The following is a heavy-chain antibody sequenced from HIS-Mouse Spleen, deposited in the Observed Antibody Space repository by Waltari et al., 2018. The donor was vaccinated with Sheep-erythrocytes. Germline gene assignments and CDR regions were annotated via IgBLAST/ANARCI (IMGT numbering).Heavy chain of an antibody. V-gene: IGHV3-30*18. D-gene: IGHD1-1*01. J-gene: IGHJ2*01. CDR3: AKVRTVNYWYFDL. Sequence: QVQLVESGGGVVQPGRSLRLSCAASGFTFSSYGMHWVRQAPGKGPEVVAVISYDGSKKYYADSVKGRFTISRDNSKNTLYLQMNSLRAEDTAVYYCAKVRTVNYWYFDLWGRGTLVTVSS. CDR2: ISYDGSKK. CDR1: GFTFSSYG.